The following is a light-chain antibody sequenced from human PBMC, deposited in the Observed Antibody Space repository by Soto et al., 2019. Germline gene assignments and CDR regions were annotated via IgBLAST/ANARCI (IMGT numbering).Light chain of an antibody. CDR3: QQSYSTPRT. Sequence: DIQMAQSPSSLSASVGDRVTMTCRASQSVSSYLNWFQQKPGKAPKLLIYAASRLQNGVPPRFSGSGSGTDFTLTIGSLQPEDFATYYCQQSYSTPRTFGQGTKVDIK. J-gene: IGKJ1*01. V-gene: IGKV1-39*01. CDR2: AAS. CDR1: QSVSSY.